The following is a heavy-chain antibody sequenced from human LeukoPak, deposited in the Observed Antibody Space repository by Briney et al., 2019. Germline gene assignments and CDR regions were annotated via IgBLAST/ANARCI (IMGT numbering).Heavy chain of an antibody. CDR1: GFTVSSTY. CDR2: IYSGGST. V-gene: IGHV3-66*02. Sequence: PGGSLRLSCAASGFTVSSTYMSWVRQAPGKGLEWVSVIYSGGSTFYADSVKGRFTISRDNSENTLSLQMNSLRGEDTAVYHCASESNYDSWGQGTLVTVSS. CDR3: ASESNYDS. J-gene: IGHJ4*02.